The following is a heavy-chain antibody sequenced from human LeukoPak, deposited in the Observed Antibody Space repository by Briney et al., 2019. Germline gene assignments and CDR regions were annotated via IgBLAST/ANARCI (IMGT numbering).Heavy chain of an antibody. J-gene: IGHJ4*02. CDR2: ISGSGGST. CDR3: AKDGGKWLRLRFDDY. CDR1: GFTFSSYA. V-gene: IGHV3-23*01. D-gene: IGHD5-12*01. Sequence: GGSLRLSCAASGFTFSSYAMSWVRQAPGKGLEWVSAISGSGGSTYYADSVKGRFTISRDKSKNTLYLQMNSLRAEDTAVYYCAKDGGKWLRLRFDDYWGQGTLVTVSS.